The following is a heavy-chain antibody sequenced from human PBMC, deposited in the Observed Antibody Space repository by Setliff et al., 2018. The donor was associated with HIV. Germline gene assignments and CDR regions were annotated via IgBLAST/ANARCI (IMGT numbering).Heavy chain of an antibody. J-gene: IGHJ6*03. CDR1: GYSIRDNFF. CDR3: GRVSPLTNYYYMYM. Sequence: SETLSLTCAVSGYSIRDNFFWGWVRQPPGKGLEWIGRAYTGGSTNYNPSLKSRVSMSVDTSKNQFYLHLSSVTAPDTAVYYFGRVSPLTNYYYMYMWGKGTTGTVSS. D-gene: IGHD4-4*01. V-gene: IGHV4-38-2*01. CDR2: AYTGGST.